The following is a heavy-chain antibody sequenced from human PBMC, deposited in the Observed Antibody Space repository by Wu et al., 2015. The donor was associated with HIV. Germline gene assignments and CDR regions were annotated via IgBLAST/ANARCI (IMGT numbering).Heavy chain of an antibody. J-gene: IGHJ4*02. CDR1: GGTFSSYA. CDR3: ATEGGYYLTTSLDS. Sequence: QVQLVQSGAEVKKPGSSVKVSCKASGGTFSSYAISWVRQAPGQGLEWMGGIIPMFGTAKYAQKFQGRVMITTDESTSTAYMELSSLRSEDTAIYYCATEGGYYLTTSLDSWGQGTLVTVSS. CDR2: IIPMFGTA. D-gene: IGHD3-10*01. V-gene: IGHV1-69*05.